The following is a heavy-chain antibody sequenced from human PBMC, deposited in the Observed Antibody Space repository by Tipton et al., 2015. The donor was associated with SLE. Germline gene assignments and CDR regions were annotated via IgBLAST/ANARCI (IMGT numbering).Heavy chain of an antibody. D-gene: IGHD3-3*01. CDR1: GGSISSYY. CDR3: ARDFWSGYGSFDS. V-gene: IGHV4-59*01. CDR2: IYYSGST. J-gene: IGHJ4*02. Sequence: TLSLTCTVSGGSISSYYWSWIRQPPGKGLEWIGYIYYSGSTNYNPSLKSRVTISVDKSKNQFSLKLSSVTAADTAVYYCARDFWSGYGSFDSWGQGTLVTVSP.